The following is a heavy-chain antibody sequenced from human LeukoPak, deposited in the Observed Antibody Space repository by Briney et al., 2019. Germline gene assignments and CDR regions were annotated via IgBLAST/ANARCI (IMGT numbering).Heavy chain of an antibody. V-gene: IGHV4-59*01. J-gene: IGHJ4*02. CDR1: GGSISSYY. Sequence: SETLSLTCTVSGGSISSYYWSWIRQPPGKGLEWIGYIYYSGSTNYNPSLKSRVAISVDTSKNQFSLKLSSVTAADTAVYYCARGRYCSGGSCYFTGNYFDYWGQGTLVTVSS. CDR3: ARGRYCSGGSCYFTGNYFDY. CDR2: IYYSGST. D-gene: IGHD2-15*01.